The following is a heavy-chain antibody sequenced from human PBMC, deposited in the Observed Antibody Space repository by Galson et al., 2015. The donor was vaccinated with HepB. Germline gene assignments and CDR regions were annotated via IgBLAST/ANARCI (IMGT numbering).Heavy chain of an antibody. Sequence: SLRLSCAASGFTLSSYGMHWVRQAPGKGLEWVAVIWYDGSNKYYADSVKGRFTISRDNSKNTLYLQMNSLRAEDTAVYYCAREPGATLYFDYWGQGTLVTVSS. D-gene: IGHD1-26*01. V-gene: IGHV3-33*01. CDR1: GFTLSSYG. J-gene: IGHJ4*02. CDR3: AREPGATLYFDY. CDR2: IWYDGSNK.